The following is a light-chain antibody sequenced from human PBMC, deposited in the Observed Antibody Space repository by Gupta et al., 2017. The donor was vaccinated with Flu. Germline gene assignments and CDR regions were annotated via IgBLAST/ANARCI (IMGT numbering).Light chain of an antibody. V-gene: IGKV4-1*01. J-gene: IGKJ5*01. CDR3: QQYHTTPPT. Sequence: DLLVTHSSYSLAVSLGGTATINCKSSQSVVSRSDNKNYLAWYQQKGGQPPKLLFYWASTREYGVPDRFSGSGSGTEFTLTISGLQAEDVAVYFGQQYHTTPPTFGQGTRLEMK. CDR1: QSVVSRSDNKNY. CDR2: WAS.